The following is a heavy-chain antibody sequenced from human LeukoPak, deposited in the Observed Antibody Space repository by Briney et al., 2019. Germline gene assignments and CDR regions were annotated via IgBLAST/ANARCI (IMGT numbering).Heavy chain of an antibody. CDR3: AREDPQTTVPEGMDV. CDR2: IYYTGTT. D-gene: IGHD4-17*01. V-gene: IGHV4-59*01. CDR1: GGSISPYY. Sequence: SETLSLTCSVSGGSISPYYWSWIRQLPGKGLEWIGYIYYTGTTNYNPSLWSRVTISVDTSRNQFSLRLSSVTAADTAVYYCAREDPQTTVPEGMDVWGHGTTVIVSS. J-gene: IGHJ6*02.